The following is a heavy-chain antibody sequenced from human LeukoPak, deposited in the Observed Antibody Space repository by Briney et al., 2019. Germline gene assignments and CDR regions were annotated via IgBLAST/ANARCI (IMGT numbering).Heavy chain of an antibody. CDR1: GFTFSIYA. D-gene: IGHD1-26*01. CDR2: FSKSGTTT. Sequence: GGSLRLSCAASGFTFSIYAMSWVRQAPGKGLEWVSTFSKSGTTTYYPDSMKGRFTISRDNSKNTLYLQMNSLRAEDTAVYYCARGGMGQGFYYGMDVWGKGTTVAVSS. J-gene: IGHJ6*04. V-gene: IGHV3-23*01. CDR3: ARGGMGQGFYYGMDV.